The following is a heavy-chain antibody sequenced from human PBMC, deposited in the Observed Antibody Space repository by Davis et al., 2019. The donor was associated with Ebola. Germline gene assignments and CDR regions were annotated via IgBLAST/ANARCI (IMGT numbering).Heavy chain of an antibody. D-gene: IGHD3-3*01. J-gene: IGHJ4*02. CDR3: ARGRDYDFWSGLDY. V-gene: IGHV1-18*01. CDR2: ISAYNGNT. CDR1: GYTFTSYG. Sequence: AASVKVSCKASGYTFTSYGISWVRQAPGQGLEWMGWISAYNGNTNYAQKLQGWVTMTRDTSISTAYMELSRLRSDDTAVYYCARGRDYDFWSGLDYWGQGTLVTVSS.